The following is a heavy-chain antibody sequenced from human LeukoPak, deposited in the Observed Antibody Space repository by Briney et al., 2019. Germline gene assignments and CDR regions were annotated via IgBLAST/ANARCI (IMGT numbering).Heavy chain of an antibody. CDR3: AKASVAIPQYCNS. CDR1: EFTFSNYA. V-gene: IGHV3-23*01. Sequence: GGSLRLSCAASEFTFSNYALHWVRQAPGKGLKWVSTISGTGSSTYYADSAKGRFTISRDNSKDTLFLQLNSLTAADTAMYFCAKASVAIPQYCNSWGQGTLVTVSS. J-gene: IGHJ5*02. CDR2: ISGTGSST. D-gene: IGHD2-2*02.